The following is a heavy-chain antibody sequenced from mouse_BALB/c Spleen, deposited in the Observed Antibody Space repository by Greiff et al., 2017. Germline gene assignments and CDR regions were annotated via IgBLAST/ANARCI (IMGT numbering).Heavy chain of an antibody. V-gene: IGHV5-12-1*01. CDR1: GFAFSSYD. CDR3: ARRFTSNYFDY. J-gene: IGHJ2*01. Sequence: EVQRVESGGGLVKPGGSLKLSCAASGFAFSSYDMSWVRQTPEKRLEWVAYISNGGGSTYYPDTVKGRFTISRDNAKNTLYLQMSSLKSEDTAMYYCARRFTSNYFDYWGQGTTLTVSS. CDR2: ISNGGGST. D-gene: IGHD1-1*01.